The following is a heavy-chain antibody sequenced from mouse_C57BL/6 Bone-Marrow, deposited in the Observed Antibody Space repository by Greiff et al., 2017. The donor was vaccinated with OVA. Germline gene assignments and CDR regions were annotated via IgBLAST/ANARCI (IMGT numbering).Heavy chain of an antibody. V-gene: IGHV2-5*01. Sequence: QVHVKQSGPGLVQPSQSLSITCTVSGFSLTSYGVHWVRQSPGKGLEWLGVIWRGGSTDYNAAFMSRLSITKDNSESQVFFKMNSLQADDTAIYYCAKRGNCYYYAMDYWGQGTSVTVSS. CDR2: IWRGGST. CDR1: GFSLTSYG. CDR3: AKRGNCYYYAMDY. J-gene: IGHJ4*01. D-gene: IGHD4-1*02.